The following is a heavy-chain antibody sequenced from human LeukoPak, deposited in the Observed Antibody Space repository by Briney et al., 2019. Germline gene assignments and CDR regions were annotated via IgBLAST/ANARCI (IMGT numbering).Heavy chain of an antibody. CDR2: IYYSGST. CDR1: GGSISSSSYY. CDR3: ARHDSSGYYGVNFDY. Sequence: PSETLSLTCTVSGGSISSSSYYWGWIRQPPGKGLEWIGSIYYSGSTYYNPSLKSRVTISVDTSKNQFSLKLSSVTAADTAVYYCARHDSSGYYGVNFDYWGQGTLVTVSS. V-gene: IGHV4-39*01. J-gene: IGHJ4*02. D-gene: IGHD3-22*01.